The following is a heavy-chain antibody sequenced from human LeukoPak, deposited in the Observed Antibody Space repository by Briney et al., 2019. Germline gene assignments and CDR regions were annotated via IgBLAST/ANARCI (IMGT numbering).Heavy chain of an antibody. CDR1: EFTFSSYG. Sequence: PGGSLRLSCAASEFTFSSYGMHWVRQAPGKGLEWVAVISYDGSNKYYADSVKGRFTISRDNSKNTLYLQMNSLRAEDTAVYYCAKDPFECSSSSTYYYCGMDVWGQGTTVTVSS. J-gene: IGHJ6*02. D-gene: IGHD6-6*01. CDR2: ISYDGSNK. CDR3: AKDPFECSSSSTYYYCGMDV. V-gene: IGHV3-30*18.